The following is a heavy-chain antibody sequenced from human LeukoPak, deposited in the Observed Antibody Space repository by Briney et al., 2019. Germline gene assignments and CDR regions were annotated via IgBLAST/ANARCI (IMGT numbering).Heavy chain of an antibody. CDR3: ARGEHSVDS. Sequence: SETLSITCTVSGGAIRSHYWNWIRQPAGKGLEWIGRIYSSGYTNDNPFLKSRITMSVDMSKNQFSLRLNSVTAADTAVYYCARGEHSVDSWGQGMLVTVSS. D-gene: IGHD1/OR15-1a*01. CDR2: IYSSGYT. J-gene: IGHJ4*02. CDR1: GGAIRSHY. V-gene: IGHV4-4*07.